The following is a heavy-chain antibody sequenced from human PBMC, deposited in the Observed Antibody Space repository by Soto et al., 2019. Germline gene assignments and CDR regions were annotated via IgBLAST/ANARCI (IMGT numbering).Heavy chain of an antibody. V-gene: IGHV3-21*01. D-gene: IGHD6-13*01. CDR3: ARGGLVTGYSSSWYLNNWFDP. CDR2: ISSSSSYI. J-gene: IGHJ5*02. Sequence: GGSLRLSCAASGFTFSSYSMNWVRQAPGKGLEWVSSISSSSSYIYYADSVKGRFTISRDNAKNSLYLQMNSLRAEDTAVYYCARGGLVTGYSSSWYLNNWFDPWGQGTLVTVSS. CDR1: GFTFSSYS.